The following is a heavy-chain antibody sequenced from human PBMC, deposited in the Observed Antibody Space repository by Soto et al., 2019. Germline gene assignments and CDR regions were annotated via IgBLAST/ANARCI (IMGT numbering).Heavy chain of an antibody. CDR3: ASVIQEGVDT. Sequence: PSETMSLTCVVSGDSITNGDYYWSWIRQPPGKDLEWIAYIYYNGITHYNPSLKSRVTISLDPSKNHFSLKMTSVTGADTAVYSCASVIQEGVDTCGQGTLVSASS. CDR1: GDSITNGDYY. V-gene: IGHV4-30-4*01. J-gene: IGHJ5*02. D-gene: IGHD3-16*02. CDR2: IYYNGIT.